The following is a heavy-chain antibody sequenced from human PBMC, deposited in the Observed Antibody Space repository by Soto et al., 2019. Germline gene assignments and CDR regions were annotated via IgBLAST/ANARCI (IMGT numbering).Heavy chain of an antibody. Sequence: SETLCLTCTVSGGSISSSSYYWGWIRQPPGKGLEWIGSIYYSGSTYYNPSLKSRVTISVDTSKNQFSLKLSSVTAADTAVYYCASSNIAAAGFYYYGMDVWGRGTTVTVSS. CDR2: IYYSGST. CDR1: GGSISSSSYY. D-gene: IGHD6-13*01. J-gene: IGHJ6*02. V-gene: IGHV4-39*01. CDR3: ASSNIAAAGFYYYGMDV.